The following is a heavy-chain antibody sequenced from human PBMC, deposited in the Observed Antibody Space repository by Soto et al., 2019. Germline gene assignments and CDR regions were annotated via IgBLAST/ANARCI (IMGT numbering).Heavy chain of an antibody. CDR3: ARVVGLWFGEPDDAFDI. CDR2: IYHSGST. Sequence: QVQLQESGPGLVKPSGTLSLTCAVSGGSISSSNWWSWVRQPPGKGLEWIGEIYHSGSTNYNPSLKSRVTISVDKSKNQFSLKLSSVTAADTAVYYCARVVGLWFGEPDDAFDIWGQGTMVTVSS. D-gene: IGHD3-10*01. J-gene: IGHJ3*02. CDR1: GGSISSSNW. V-gene: IGHV4-4*02.